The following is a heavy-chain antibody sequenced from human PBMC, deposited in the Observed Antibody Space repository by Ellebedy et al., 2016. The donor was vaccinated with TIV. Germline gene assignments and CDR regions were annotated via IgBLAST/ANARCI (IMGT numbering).Heavy chain of an antibody. CDR3: ARLGGSYLFMDY. V-gene: IGHV4-39*01. Sequence: MPSETLSLTCTVSGGSISSSSYYWGWILQPPGKGLEWIGSIYYSGSTYYNPSLKSRVTISVDTSKNQFSLKLSSVTAADTAVYYCARLGGSYLFMDYWGQGTLVTVSS. D-gene: IGHD1-26*01. CDR1: GGSISSSSYY. J-gene: IGHJ4*02. CDR2: IYYSGST.